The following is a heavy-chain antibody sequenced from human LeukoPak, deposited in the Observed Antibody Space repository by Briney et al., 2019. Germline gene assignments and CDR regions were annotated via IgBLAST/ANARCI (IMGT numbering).Heavy chain of an antibody. Sequence: SETLSLTCTVSGGSISSYYWSWIRQPAGKGLEWIGRIYTSGSTNHNPSLKSRVTMSVDTSKNQFSLKLSSVTAADTAVYYCARDSPTYYYDSSGYNVWGQGTLVTVSS. CDR2: IYTSGST. J-gene: IGHJ4*02. V-gene: IGHV4-4*07. D-gene: IGHD3-22*01. CDR1: GGSISSYY. CDR3: ARDSPTYYYDSSGYNV.